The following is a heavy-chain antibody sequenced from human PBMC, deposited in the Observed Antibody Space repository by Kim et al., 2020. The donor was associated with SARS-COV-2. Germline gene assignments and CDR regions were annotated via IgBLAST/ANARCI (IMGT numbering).Heavy chain of an antibody. V-gene: IGHV4-34*01. D-gene: IGHD1-1*01. CDR3: ARERGPLDY. CDR2: GST. J-gene: IGHJ4*02. Sequence: GSTNYNPSLKSRVTIAVDTSKNQFSLKLSSVTAADTAVYYCARERGPLDYWGQGTLVTVSS.